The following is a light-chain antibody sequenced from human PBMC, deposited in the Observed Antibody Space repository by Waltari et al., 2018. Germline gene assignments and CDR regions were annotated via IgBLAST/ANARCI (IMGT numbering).Light chain of an antibody. V-gene: IGKV1-9*01. J-gene: IGKJ4*01. Sequence: DIQLTQSPSFLSSSVVDRVTITCRASQGIRSSLTWYQLKPGKAPILLIYAASTLQAGVPSRFSASGSGTDFTLTISSLQPEDFAIYYCQQFDIYPITFGGGTKVEIK. CDR3: QQFDIYPIT. CDR2: AAS. CDR1: QGIRSS.